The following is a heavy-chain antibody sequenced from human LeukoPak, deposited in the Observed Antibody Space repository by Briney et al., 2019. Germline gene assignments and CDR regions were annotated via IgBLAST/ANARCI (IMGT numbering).Heavy chain of an antibody. D-gene: IGHD2-2*01. CDR2: MNPNSGNT. V-gene: IGHV1-8*01. Sequence: ASVKLSCKASGYTFTSYDINWVRQATGQGLEWMGWMNPNSGNTGYAQKFQGRVTITRNTSISTAYMELRSLRPEDTAVYYCARGYCSSTSCPPRYWGQGTLVTVSS. CDR1: GYTFTSYD. J-gene: IGHJ4*02. CDR3: ARGYCSSTSCPPRY.